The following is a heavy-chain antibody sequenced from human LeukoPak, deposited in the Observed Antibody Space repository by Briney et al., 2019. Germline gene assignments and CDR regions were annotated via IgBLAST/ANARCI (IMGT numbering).Heavy chain of an antibody. CDR2: IYYSGST. CDR3: ARGLMVRGVIGLGTWGY. J-gene: IGHJ4*02. CDR1: GGSISSSSYY. Sequence: PSETLSLTCTVSGGSISSSSYYWGWIRQPPGKGLEWIGSIYYSGSTYYNPSLKSRVTISVDTSKNQFSLKLSSVTAADTAVYYCARGLMVRGVIGLGTWGYWGQGTLVTVSS. V-gene: IGHV4-39*07. D-gene: IGHD3-10*01.